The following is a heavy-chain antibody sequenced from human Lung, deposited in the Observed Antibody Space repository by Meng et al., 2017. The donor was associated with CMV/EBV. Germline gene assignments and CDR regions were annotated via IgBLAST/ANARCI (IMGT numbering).Heavy chain of an antibody. CDR2: VNAGNGNT. V-gene: IGHV1-3*01. J-gene: IGHJ2*01. CDR1: GHPFSNYA. D-gene: IGHD4-23*01. Sequence: QVQLVQSGAEVKKPGASVQVSCKASGHPFSNYAMHWVRQAPGQRLEWMGLVNAGNGNTRYSQKFQGRVTISRDTSASTVYMELSSLTSEDTAVYYCASERWGSGYLDLWGRGSLVTVYS. CDR3: ASERWGSGYLDL.